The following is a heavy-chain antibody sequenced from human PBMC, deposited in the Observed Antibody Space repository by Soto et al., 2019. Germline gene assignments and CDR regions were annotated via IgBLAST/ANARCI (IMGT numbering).Heavy chain of an antibody. Sequence: LILSCVASGFSFSSYTMNWVRQAPGKGLEWVSGVSGNGGNTYYADSVKGRFSISRVNSKNTLYLQLNSLRAEDTAIYYCAKDRMGASGWFDPWGQGTPVTVSS. D-gene: IGHD1-26*01. CDR3: AKDRMGASGWFDP. J-gene: IGHJ5*02. CDR2: VSGNGGNT. V-gene: IGHV3-23*01. CDR1: GFSFSSYT.